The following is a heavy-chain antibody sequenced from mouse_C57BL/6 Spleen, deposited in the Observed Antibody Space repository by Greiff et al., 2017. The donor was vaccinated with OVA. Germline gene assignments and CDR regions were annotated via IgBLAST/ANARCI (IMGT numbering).Heavy chain of an antibody. CDR1: GFSLTSYG. CDR2: IWSDGST. V-gene: IGHV2-6-1*01. J-gene: IGHJ4*01. Sequence: VQLQESGPGLVAPSQSLSITCTVSGFSLTSYGVHWVRQPPGKGLEWLVVIWSDGSTTYNSALKSRLSISKDNSKSQVFLKMNSLQTDDTAMYYCARQDGNNESYYYAMDYWGQGTSVTVSS. D-gene: IGHD2-1*01. CDR3: ARQDGNNESYYYAMDY.